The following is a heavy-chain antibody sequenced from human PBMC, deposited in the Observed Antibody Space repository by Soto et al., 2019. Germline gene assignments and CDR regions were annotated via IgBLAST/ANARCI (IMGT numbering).Heavy chain of an antibody. CDR3: ARGQEYSSGWYHDAFDI. CDR1: GYTFTSYG. J-gene: IGHJ3*02. Sequence: ASVKVSCKASGYTFTSYGISWVRQAPGQGLEWMGWISAYNGNTNYAQKLQGRVTMTTDTSTSTAYMELRSLRSDDTAVYYCARGQEYSSGWYHDAFDIWGQGTMVTDSS. V-gene: IGHV1-18*01. D-gene: IGHD6-19*01. CDR2: ISAYNGNT.